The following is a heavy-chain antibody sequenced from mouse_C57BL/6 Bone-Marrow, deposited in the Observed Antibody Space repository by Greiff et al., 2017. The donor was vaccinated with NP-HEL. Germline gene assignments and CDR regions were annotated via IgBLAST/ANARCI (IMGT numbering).Heavy chain of an antibody. CDR1: GYTFTSYW. CDR3: ARLGEWLLRGWFAY. D-gene: IGHD2-3*01. Sequence: QVQLQQPGAELVMPGASVKLSCKASGYTFTSYWMHWVKQRPGQGLEWIGEIDPSDSYTNYNQKFKGKSTLTVDKSSSTAYMQLSSLTSEDSAVYYCARLGEWLLRGWFAYWGQGTLVTVSA. V-gene: IGHV1-69*01. J-gene: IGHJ3*01. CDR2: IDPSDSYT.